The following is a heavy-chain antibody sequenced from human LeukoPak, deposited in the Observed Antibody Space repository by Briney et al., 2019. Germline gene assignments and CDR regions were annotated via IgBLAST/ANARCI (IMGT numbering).Heavy chain of an antibody. D-gene: IGHD6-13*01. CDR3: AKRVVWAAAGTEFV. Sequence: GGSLRLSCAASGFTFSSYAMSWVRQAPGKGLEWVSAISGSGGSTYYADSVKGRFTVSRDNSKNTLYLQMNSLRAEDTAVYYCAKRVVWAAAGTEFVWGQGTLVTVSS. V-gene: IGHV3-23*01. CDR1: GFTFSSYA. CDR2: ISGSGGST. J-gene: IGHJ4*02.